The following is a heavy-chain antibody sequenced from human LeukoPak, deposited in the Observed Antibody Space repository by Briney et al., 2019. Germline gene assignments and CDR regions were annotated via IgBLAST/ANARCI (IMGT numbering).Heavy chain of an antibody. D-gene: IGHD4-11*01. CDR1: GGSFSAYY. J-gene: IGHJ3*02. Sequence: SETLSLTCAVYGGSFSAYYWSWIRQPPGKGLEWIGEINHSRSVNYNPSLKSRVTISVDTSKNQFSLKLSSVTAADTAVYYCARHSIRNTVPATFDIWGQGTMVTVSS. CDR3: ARHSIRNTVPATFDI. V-gene: IGHV4-34*01. CDR2: INHSRSV.